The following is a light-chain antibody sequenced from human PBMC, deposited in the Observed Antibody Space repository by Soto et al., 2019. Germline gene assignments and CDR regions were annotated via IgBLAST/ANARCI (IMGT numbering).Light chain of an antibody. CDR2: AAS. V-gene: IGKV1-39*01. CDR3: QLSYSTHFT. CDR1: QSISSY. Sequence: DIQMTQSPSSLSASVGNRVTITCRASQSISSYLNWYQQKPGKAPKLLIYAASSLQSGVPSRFGGSGAGTYFTLTIGSRQPEDFATYYCQLSYSTHFTVVPGTKVDIK. J-gene: IGKJ3*01.